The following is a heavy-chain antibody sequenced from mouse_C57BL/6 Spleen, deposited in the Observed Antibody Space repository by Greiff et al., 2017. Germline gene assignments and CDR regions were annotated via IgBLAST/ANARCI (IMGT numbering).Heavy chain of an antibody. CDR3: AMPSFRY. CDR2: ISSGSSTI. CDR1: GFTFSDYG. J-gene: IGHJ3*01. V-gene: IGHV5-17*01. Sequence: EVQGVESGGGLVEPGGSLKLSCAASGFTFSDYGMHWVRQAPEKGLEWVAYISSGSSTIYYADTVKGRFTISRDNAKNTLFLHMTSLRSEDTAMYYCAMPSFRYWGQGTLVTVSA.